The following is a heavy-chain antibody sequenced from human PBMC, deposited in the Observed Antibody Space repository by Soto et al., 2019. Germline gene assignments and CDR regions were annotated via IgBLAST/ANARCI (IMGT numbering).Heavy chain of an antibody. J-gene: IGHJ6*02. CDR1: GYTFTRYG. V-gene: IGHV1-18*01. D-gene: IGHD4-17*01. CDR2: INGYNGNT. Sequence: QVQLVQSGAEVKKPGASVKVSCKASGYTFTRYGITWVRQARGQGLAWMGWINGYNGNTKYAQKLQGRVTMTTDTSTSTAYMELRSLTSDDTAVYSCAREGDYPYYYYGMEVWGQGTTVTVSS. CDR3: AREGDYPYYYYGMEV.